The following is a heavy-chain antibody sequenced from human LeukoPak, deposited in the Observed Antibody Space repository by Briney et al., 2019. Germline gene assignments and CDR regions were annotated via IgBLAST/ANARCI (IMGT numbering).Heavy chain of an antibody. V-gene: IGHV5-51*01. CDR3: ARDRGTRAFDY. Sequence: GESLKISCKASGYSFTNYWIGWGRKLPGKGLDWMGIISPRDSDTRYSPSFQGQVTIPADRSSSTAYLQWSSLKASGTAMYYCARDRGTRAFDYWGQGTLVTVSS. D-gene: IGHD3-16*01. CDR1: GYSFTNYW. J-gene: IGHJ4*02. CDR2: ISPRDSDT.